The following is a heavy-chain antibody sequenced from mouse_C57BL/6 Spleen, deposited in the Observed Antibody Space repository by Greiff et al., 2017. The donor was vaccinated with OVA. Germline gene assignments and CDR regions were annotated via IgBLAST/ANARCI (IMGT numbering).Heavy chain of an antibody. CDR3: ARRGDLGNWFAY. CDR2: IDPSDSYT. V-gene: IGHV1-50*01. J-gene: IGHJ3*01. D-gene: IGHD1-1*01. Sequence: QVQLQQSGAELVKPGASVKLSCKASGYTFTSYWMQWVKQRPGQGLEWIGEIDPSDSYTNYNQKFKGKATLTVDTSSSTAYMQLSSLTSEDSAVYYCARRGDLGNWFAYWGQGTLVTVSA. CDR1: GYTFTSYW.